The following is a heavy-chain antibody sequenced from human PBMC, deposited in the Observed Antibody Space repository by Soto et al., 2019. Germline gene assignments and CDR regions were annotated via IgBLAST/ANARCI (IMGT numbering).Heavy chain of an antibody. CDR1: GFSVRTNY. CDR2: FESGGSI. J-gene: IGHJ4*02. V-gene: IGHV3-53*02. Sequence: EVQLVETGGGLIQPGGSLRLSCAASGFSVRTNYMSWVRQAPGKGLDWVSVFESGGSIYYADSVKGRFIIFRDYAKNTVYLQMNNLRAEDTAVYYCARAGVTPHFFDYWGQGTLVTVSS. D-gene: IGHD3-3*02. CDR3: ARAGVTPHFFDY.